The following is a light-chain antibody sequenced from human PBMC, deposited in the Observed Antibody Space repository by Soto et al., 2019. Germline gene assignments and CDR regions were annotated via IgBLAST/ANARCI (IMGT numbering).Light chain of an antibody. CDR1: QSVSSY. V-gene: IGKV3-11*01. CDR3: HQRSNWGFT. Sequence: EIVLTQSPATLSLSPGERATLSCRASQSVSSYLAWYQQKPGQAPRLLIYDASNRATGIPARFSGSGSGTDFTLTISSLEPEDFAVYYCHQRSNWGFTFGPGTKVDIK. CDR2: DAS. J-gene: IGKJ3*01.